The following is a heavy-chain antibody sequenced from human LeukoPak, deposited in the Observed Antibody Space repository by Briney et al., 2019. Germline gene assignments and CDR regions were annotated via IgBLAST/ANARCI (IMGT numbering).Heavy chain of an antibody. CDR1: GGSFSGYY. D-gene: IGHD3-22*01. V-gene: IGHV4-34*01. CDR3: ARGGPMIVVVITKAYYFDY. J-gene: IGHJ4*02. CDR2: INHSGRT. Sequence: SETLSLTCAVYGGSFSGYYWSWIRQPPGKGLEWIGEINHSGRTNYNPSLKSRVTISVDTSKNQFSLKLSSVTAADTAVYYCARGGPMIVVVITKAYYFDYWGQGTLVTVSS.